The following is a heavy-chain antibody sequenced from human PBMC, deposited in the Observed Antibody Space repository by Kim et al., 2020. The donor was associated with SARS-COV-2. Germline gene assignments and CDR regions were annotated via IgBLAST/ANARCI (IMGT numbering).Heavy chain of an antibody. CDR1: GFTFDDYA. Sequence: GGSLRLSCAASGFTFDDYAIRWVRQTPGKGLEWVSGITWDGGIIGYADSVKGRFTISRDNAKNSLYLQMNSLRADDTALYYCAKEGGSYDSGSYHFDYWGQGTLVTVSS. CDR3: AKEGGSYDSGSYHFDY. CDR2: ITWDGGII. J-gene: IGHJ4*02. V-gene: IGHV3-9*01. D-gene: IGHD3-10*01.